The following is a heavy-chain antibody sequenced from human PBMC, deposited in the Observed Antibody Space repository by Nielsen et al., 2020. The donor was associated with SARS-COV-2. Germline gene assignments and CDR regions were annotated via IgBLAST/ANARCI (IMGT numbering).Heavy chain of an antibody. Sequence: ASVKVSCKASGYTFTDYYLHWLRQAPGQGLEWMGWISAYNGNTNYAQKLQGRVTMTTDTSASTAFMELSSLRSEDTAVYFCARPTDCGGDCYKYFQHWGQGTLITVSS. CDR3: ARPTDCGGDCYKYFQH. CDR2: ISAYNGNT. CDR1: GYTFTDYY. V-gene: IGHV1-18*04. D-gene: IGHD2-21*02. J-gene: IGHJ1*01.